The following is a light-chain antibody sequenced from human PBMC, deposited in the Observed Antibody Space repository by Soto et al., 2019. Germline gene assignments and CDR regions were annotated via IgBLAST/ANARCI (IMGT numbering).Light chain of an antibody. CDR3: SSYTSASTFNVI. CDR2: EGT. J-gene: IGLJ2*01. CDR1: RFDVGGYKY. V-gene: IGLV2-14*01. Sequence: QSGLTQPASVSGSPGQSITISCTGSRFDVGGYKYVSWYQQHPGKAPKLMIFEGTNRPSGISSRFSGSKSGNTASLTISGLQVEDEAEYYCSSYTSASTFNVIFGGGTQLTVL.